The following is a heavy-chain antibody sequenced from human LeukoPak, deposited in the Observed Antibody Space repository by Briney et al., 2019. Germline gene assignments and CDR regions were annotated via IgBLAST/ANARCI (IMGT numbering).Heavy chain of an antibody. CDR2: IVRSDGPI. J-gene: IGHJ4*02. CDR1: GFPFSTFT. D-gene: IGHD6-6*01. CDR3: ARETGSTTSAEFEF. V-gene: IGHV3-48*03. Sequence: PGGSLRLSCTASGFPFSTFTMNWVRQAPGKGLEWLSFIVRSDGPIYYAASVKGRFTISRDNAKNSLYLQMNSLTVEDTAVYYCARETGSTTSAEFEFWGQGTLVTVSS.